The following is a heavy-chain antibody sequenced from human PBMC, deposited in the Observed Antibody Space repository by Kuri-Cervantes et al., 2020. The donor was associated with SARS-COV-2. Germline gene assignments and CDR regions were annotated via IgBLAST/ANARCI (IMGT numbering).Heavy chain of an antibody. CDR1: GGSISSSVYY. V-gene: IGHV4-39*01. CDR3: ARPIVAVGFDY. Sequence: SETLSLTCTVSGGSISSSVYYWGWIRQPPGKGLECIGSIYYSGTTYYNPSLKSRVTISVDTSKNQFSLNLSSVTAADTAVYYCARPIVAVGFDYWGQGTLVTVSS. J-gene: IGHJ4*02. D-gene: IGHD6-13*01. CDR2: IYYSGTT.